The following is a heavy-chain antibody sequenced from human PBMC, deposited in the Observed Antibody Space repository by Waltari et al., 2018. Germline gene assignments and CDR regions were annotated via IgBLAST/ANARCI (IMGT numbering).Heavy chain of an antibody. CDR2: VDPKGGAT. Sequence: QLQMVQSGAEMKKPGASVMVSCKASGYSFTAYYVHWVRQAPGEGLEWMGRVDPKGGATNYAQKFQSRVSMTADTSISTVYMELTRLTSDDTAVYFCARGSGSQAGLWGQGTLVTVSS. CDR3: ARGSGSQAGL. CDR1: GYSFTAYY. V-gene: IGHV1-2*06. D-gene: IGHD1-26*01. J-gene: IGHJ4*02.